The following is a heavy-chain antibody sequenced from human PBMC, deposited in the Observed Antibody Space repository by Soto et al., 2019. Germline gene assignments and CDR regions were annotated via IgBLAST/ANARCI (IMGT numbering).Heavy chain of an antibody. Sequence: SETLSLTCTVSGGTISSYYWSWIRQPPGKGLEWIGYIYYSGSTNYNPSLKSRVTISVDTSKNQFSLKLSSVTAADTAVYYCARVGTQASYYDFWSGSDRKYYFDHWGQGTLVTVSS. V-gene: IGHV4-59*01. CDR2: IYYSGST. J-gene: IGHJ4*02. CDR3: ARVGTQASYYDFWSGSDRKYYFDH. D-gene: IGHD3-3*01. CDR1: GGTISSYY.